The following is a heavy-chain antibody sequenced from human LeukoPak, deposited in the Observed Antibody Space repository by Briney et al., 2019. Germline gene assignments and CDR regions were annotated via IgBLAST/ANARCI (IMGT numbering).Heavy chain of an antibody. CDR2: IIPIFGTA. Sequence: GASVKVSCKASGGTFSSYAISWVRQAPGQGLEWMGGIIPIFGTANYAQKFQGRVTITADKSTSTAYMELSSLRSEDTAVYYCARAHLAVMVTQLYPGSFDIWGQGTMVTVSS. CDR1: GGTFSSYA. D-gene: IGHD2-2*02. J-gene: IGHJ3*02. CDR3: ARAHLAVMVTQLYPGSFDI. V-gene: IGHV1-69*06.